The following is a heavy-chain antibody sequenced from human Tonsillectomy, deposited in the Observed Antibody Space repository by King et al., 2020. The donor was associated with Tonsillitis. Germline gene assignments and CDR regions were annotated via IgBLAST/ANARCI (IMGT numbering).Heavy chain of an antibody. D-gene: IGHD1-26*01. V-gene: IGHV4-61*02. CDR3: ARSTAYSGFDI. Sequence: QLQESGPGLVKPSQTLSLTCTVSGGSISSGSYYWSWIQQPAGKGLEWIGRIYTSGSTNYNPSLKSRVTISVDTSKNQFSLKLSSVTAADTAVYYCARSTAYSGFDIWGQGTMVTVSS. CDR1: GGSISSGSYY. J-gene: IGHJ3*02. CDR2: IYTSGST.